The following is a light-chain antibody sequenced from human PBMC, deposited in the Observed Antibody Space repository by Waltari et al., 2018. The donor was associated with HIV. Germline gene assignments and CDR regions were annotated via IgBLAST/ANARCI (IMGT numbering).Light chain of an antibody. CDR3: SSYTGTSTLV. V-gene: IGLV2-14*01. CDR2: EVA. Sequence: QSALTQPASVSGSPGQSISMSCTGTSSDVGGYNFVSWYQQHPGKVPKLIIYEVANRPSGVSDRFSGSKSGNTASLTISGLQAEHEADYYCSSYTGTSTLVFGGGTKLTVL. CDR1: SSDVGGYNF. J-gene: IGLJ2*01.